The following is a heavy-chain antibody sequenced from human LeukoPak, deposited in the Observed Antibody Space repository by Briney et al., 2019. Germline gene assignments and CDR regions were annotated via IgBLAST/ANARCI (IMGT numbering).Heavy chain of an antibody. V-gene: IGHV1-2*02. D-gene: IGHD6-13*01. Sequence: ASVKVSCKASGYTFTGYYLHWVRQAPGQGLEWMGWINPKTGGTKYAQKFQGRVTMTRDTSISTAYMEVTGLTYDDTAVYFCVSGDRITATDIWYFDYWGQGTLVTVSS. CDR3: VSGDRITATDIWYFDY. CDR1: GYTFTGYY. CDR2: INPKTGGT. J-gene: IGHJ4*02.